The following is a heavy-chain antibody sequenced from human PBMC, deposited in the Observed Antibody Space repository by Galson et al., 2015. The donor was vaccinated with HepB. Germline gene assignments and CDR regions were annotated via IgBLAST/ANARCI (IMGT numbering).Heavy chain of an antibody. D-gene: IGHD3-22*01. V-gene: IGHV3-48*03. CDR2: ISSSGGTK. CDR3: AREGGTYYYDNSGYSPLGY. J-gene: IGHJ4*02. Sequence: EWVSYISSSGGTKYYADSVKGRFTMSRDNAKNSLYLQMNSLRAEDTAVYYCAREGGTYYYDNSGYSPLGYWGQGTLVTVSS.